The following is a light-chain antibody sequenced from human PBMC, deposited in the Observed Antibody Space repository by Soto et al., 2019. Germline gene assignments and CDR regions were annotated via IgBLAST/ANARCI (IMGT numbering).Light chain of an antibody. CDR3: QALDSNTAPYV. J-gene: IGLJ1*01. Sequence: SYELTQPPSVSVSPGQTASITCSGDKLGDKYACWYQQKPGQSPVLVIYQDSKRPSGIPERFSGSNSGNTATLTISGTQAIDGAGYYCQALDSNTAPYVFGTGTKLTVL. CDR1: KLGDKY. CDR2: QDS. V-gene: IGLV3-1*01.